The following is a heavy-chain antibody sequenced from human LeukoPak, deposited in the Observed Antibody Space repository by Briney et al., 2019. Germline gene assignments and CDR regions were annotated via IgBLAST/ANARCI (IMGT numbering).Heavy chain of an antibody. Sequence: GASVKVSCKASGGTFSSYAISWVRQAPGQGLEWMGGIIPIFGTANYAQKFQGRVTITADESTSTAYMELSSLRSEDTAVYYRARGGVVVPAAVVDVWGKGTTVTVSS. D-gene: IGHD2-2*01. CDR1: GGTFSSYA. V-gene: IGHV1-69*13. J-gene: IGHJ6*04. CDR2: IIPIFGTA. CDR3: ARGGVVVPAAVVDV.